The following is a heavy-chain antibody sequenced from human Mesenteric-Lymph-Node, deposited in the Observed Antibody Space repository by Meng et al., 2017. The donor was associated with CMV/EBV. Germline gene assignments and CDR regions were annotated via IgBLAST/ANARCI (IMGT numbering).Heavy chain of an antibody. V-gene: IGHV3-21*01. D-gene: IGHD5-12*01. CDR1: IFGSHT. CDR2: ISTSATYI. Sequence: IFGSHTMTWVRQTPGKGLEWVSTISTSATYIYYADSVRGRFTISRDNAKNSLYLQMNSLRADDTALYYCVRDVCDPNTVCQKWPLDYWGQGTLVTVSS. J-gene: IGHJ4*02. CDR3: VRDVCDPNTVCQKWPLDY.